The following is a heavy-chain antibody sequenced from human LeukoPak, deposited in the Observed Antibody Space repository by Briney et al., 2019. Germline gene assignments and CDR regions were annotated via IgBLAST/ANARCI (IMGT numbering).Heavy chain of an antibody. Sequence: SVKVSCKASGGTFSSYAISWVRQAPGQGLEWMGRIIPILGIANYAQKFQGSVTNNADKSTNTAYMELSSLKSEDTAVYYCARDRIQLWSYESWGQGTLVTVSS. CDR1: GGTFSSYA. CDR3: ARDRIQLWSYES. J-gene: IGHJ4*02. V-gene: IGHV1-69*04. CDR2: IIPILGIA. D-gene: IGHD5-18*01.